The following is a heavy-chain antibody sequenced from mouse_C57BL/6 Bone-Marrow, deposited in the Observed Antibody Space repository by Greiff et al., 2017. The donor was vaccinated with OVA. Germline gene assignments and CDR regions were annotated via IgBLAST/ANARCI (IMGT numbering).Heavy chain of an antibody. CDR3: ARGRWYAMDY. CDR2: IHPNSGIT. Sequence: QVQLQQPGAELVKPGASVKLSCKASGYTFTSYWMHWVKQRPGQGLEWIGMIHPNSGITNYNEKFKSKATLTVDKSSSTAYMQLSSLTSEDSAVYYCARGRWYAMDYWGQGTSVTVSS. J-gene: IGHJ4*01. V-gene: IGHV1-64*01. CDR1: GYTFTSYW. D-gene: IGHD2-3*01.